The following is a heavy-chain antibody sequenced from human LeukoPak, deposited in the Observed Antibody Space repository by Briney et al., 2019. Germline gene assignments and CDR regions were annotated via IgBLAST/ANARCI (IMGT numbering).Heavy chain of an antibody. CDR3: AKSRRAPVRYGSGSYSFYYYYYMDV. Sequence: GGSLRLSCAASGFTFSSYWMSWVRQAPGKGLEWVAVISYDGSNKYYADSVKGRFTISRDNSKNTLYLQMNSLRAEDTAVYYCAKSRRAPVRYGSGSYSFYYYYYMDVWGKGTTVTVSS. J-gene: IGHJ6*03. CDR1: GFTFSSYW. V-gene: IGHV3-30*18. D-gene: IGHD3-10*01. CDR2: ISYDGSNK.